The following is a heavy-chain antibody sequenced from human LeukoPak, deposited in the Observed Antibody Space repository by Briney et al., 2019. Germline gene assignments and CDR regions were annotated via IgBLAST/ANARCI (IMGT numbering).Heavy chain of an antibody. CDR2: IYPGDSDT. CDR1: GYSFTSYW. CDR3: ARGLEATVSHDAFDI. J-gene: IGHJ3*02. Sequence: PGESLKISCKGSGYSFTSYWIGWVRQMPGKGLAWMGIIYPGDSDTRYSPSFQGQVTISADKSISTAYLQWNSLKASDTAMYYCARGLEATVSHDAFDIWGQGTMVTVSS. D-gene: IGHD1-1*01. V-gene: IGHV5-51*01.